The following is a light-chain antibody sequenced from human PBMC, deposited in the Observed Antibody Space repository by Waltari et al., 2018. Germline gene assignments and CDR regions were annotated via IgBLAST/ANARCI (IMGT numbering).Light chain of an antibody. J-gene: IGLJ6*01. V-gene: IGLV2-14*03. Sequence: QSALTQPASVSGSPGQSITISCTGTSSDVGGYNYVSWYQKHPGKAPKLMIYDVSNRPSGVSNRCSGSKSGNTASLTISGLQAEDEADYYCSSYTSSSTLDVFGSGTKVTVL. CDR1: SSDVGGYNY. CDR3: SSYTSSSTLDV. CDR2: DVS.